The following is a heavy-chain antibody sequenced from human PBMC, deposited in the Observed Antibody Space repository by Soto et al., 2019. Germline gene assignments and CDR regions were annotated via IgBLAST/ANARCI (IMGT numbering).Heavy chain of an antibody. D-gene: IGHD5-18*01. J-gene: IGHJ4*02. CDR3: ARSGYSYGADY. CDR2: ISSSGSTI. CDR1: GFTFSSYE. Sequence: GALRLSCAASGFTFSSYEMNWVRQAPGKGLEWVSYISSSGSTIYYADSVKGRFTISRDNAKNSLYLQMNSLRAEDTAVYYCARSGYSYGADYWGQGTLVTVSS. V-gene: IGHV3-48*03.